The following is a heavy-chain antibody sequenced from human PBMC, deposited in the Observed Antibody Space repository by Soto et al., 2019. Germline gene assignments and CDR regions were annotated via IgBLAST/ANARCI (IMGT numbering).Heavy chain of an antibody. V-gene: IGHV1-69*13. CDR3: ARFLGGAGSYYDGQNYNYYNGMDV. J-gene: IGHJ6*02. D-gene: IGHD3-10*01. CDR1: GGPYNSFA. Sequence: ASVKVSCKVSGGPYNSFAISWVRQAPGQGLEWIGGIIPVFGTATYAQKFKGRVTITAEESTSTAYMELSSLTSEDTAVYYCARFLGGAGSYYDGQNYNYYNGMDVRGQGTTLSVSS. CDR2: IIPVFGTA.